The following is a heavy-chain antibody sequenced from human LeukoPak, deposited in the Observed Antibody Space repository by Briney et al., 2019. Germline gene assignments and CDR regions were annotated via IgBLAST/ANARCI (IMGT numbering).Heavy chain of an antibody. CDR2: INPNSGGT. J-gene: IGHJ6*03. CDR3: ARARGEYYYDSSGYYYYYYYTDV. Sequence: ASVKVSCKASGYTFTGYYMHWVRQAPGQGLEWMGWINPNSGGTNYAQKFQGRVTMTRDTSISTAYMELSRLRSDDTAVYYCARARGEYYYDSSGYYYYYYYTDVWGKGTTVTISS. D-gene: IGHD3-22*01. V-gene: IGHV1-2*02. CDR1: GYTFTGYY.